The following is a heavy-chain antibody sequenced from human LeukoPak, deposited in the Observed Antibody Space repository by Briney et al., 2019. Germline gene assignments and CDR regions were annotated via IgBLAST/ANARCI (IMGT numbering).Heavy chain of an antibody. CDR3: AREKCSGGSCYSGYYYYYYMDV. D-gene: IGHD2-15*01. CDR1: GGSFSSGDYY. J-gene: IGHJ6*03. CDR2: IYYSGST. V-gene: IGHV4-30-4*08. Sequence: SQTLSLTCTVSGGSFSSGDYYWTWIRQPPGKGLEWIGYIYYSGSTYYNPSLRSRVTMSVDTSKNQFSLKLSSVTAADTAVYYCAREKCSGGSCYSGYYYYYYMDVWGKRTTVTVSS.